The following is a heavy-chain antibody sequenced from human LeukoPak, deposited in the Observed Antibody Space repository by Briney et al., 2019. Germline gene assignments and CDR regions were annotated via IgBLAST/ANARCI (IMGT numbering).Heavy chain of an antibody. Sequence: GGSLRLSCTASGFTFSGYSMNWIRQAPGKGLEWVSSFGTRSTSIYHAGSVKGRFAISRDNAKNSLYLQMNSLRSEDTALYYCAREVSEGFDFWGQGTLVTVSS. CDR2: FGTRSTSI. J-gene: IGHJ4*02. CDR1: GFTFSGYS. CDR3: AREVSEGFDF. D-gene: IGHD3-22*01. V-gene: IGHV3-21*01.